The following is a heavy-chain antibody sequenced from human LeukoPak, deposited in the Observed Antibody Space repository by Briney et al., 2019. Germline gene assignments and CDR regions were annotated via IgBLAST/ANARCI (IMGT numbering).Heavy chain of an antibody. Sequence: GGSLRLSCAASGFTFSSYSMSWVRQAPGKGLEWVSSISTSSSYIYYADSVKGRFTISRDNAKNSLYLEMNSLRAEDTAVYYCARDHEGVVGSTGRVDYWGQGTLVTVSS. CDR2: ISTSSSYI. D-gene: IGHD1-26*01. CDR3: ARDHEGVVGSTGRVDY. V-gene: IGHV3-21*01. J-gene: IGHJ4*02. CDR1: GFTFSSYS.